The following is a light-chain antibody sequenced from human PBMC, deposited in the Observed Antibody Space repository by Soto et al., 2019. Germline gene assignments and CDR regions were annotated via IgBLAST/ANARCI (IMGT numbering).Light chain of an antibody. J-gene: IGKJ3*01. CDR3: QQYGSSRFT. CDR2: GAS. CDR1: QSISSSY. V-gene: IGKV3-20*01. Sequence: EIVLTQSPGTLSLSPGERATLSCRASQSISSSYLAWYQQKPGQAPRLLVYGASSRATGIPDRFSGSGSGTDFTLTISRLETEDFAVYYGQQYGSSRFTFGPGTKVDIK.